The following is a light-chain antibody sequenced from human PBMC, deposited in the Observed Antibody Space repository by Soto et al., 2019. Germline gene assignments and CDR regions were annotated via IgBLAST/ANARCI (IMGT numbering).Light chain of an antibody. CDR1: QDISNY. V-gene: IGKV1-33*01. CDR2: DAS. J-gene: IGKJ4*01. CDR3: QQYDNLPLT. Sequence: DIQMTQSPSSLSASVGDRVTITCQASQDISNYLNWYQQKPGKAPKLLIYDASNLETGVPSRFSGSGSATDFTFTISSLQPEDIATYYCQQYDNLPLTFGGGTKMDIK.